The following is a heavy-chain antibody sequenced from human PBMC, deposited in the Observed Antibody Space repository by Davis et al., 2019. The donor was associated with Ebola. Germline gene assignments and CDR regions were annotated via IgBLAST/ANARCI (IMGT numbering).Heavy chain of an antibody. Sequence: SQTLSLTCAVSGGSISSGGYSWSWIRQPPGRGLEWIGYIYHSGSTNYNPSLKSRVTISVDTSKNQFSLKLSSVTAADTAVYYCARVMTTVTTGWFDPWGQGTLVTVSS. CDR2: IYHSGST. CDR3: ARVMTTVTTGWFDP. V-gene: IGHV4-30-2*01. J-gene: IGHJ5*02. CDR1: GGSISSGGYS. D-gene: IGHD4-17*01.